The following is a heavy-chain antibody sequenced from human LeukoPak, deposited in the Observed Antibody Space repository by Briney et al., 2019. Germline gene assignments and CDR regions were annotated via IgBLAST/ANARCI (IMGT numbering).Heavy chain of an antibody. CDR1: GFTFSSYS. Sequence: PGGSLRLSCAASGFTFSSYSMNWVRQAPGKGLEWVSYISSSSSTIYYADSVKGRFTISGDNAKNSLYLQMNSLRDEDTAVYYCARTYLYSSGWVPFDYWGQGTLVTVSS. D-gene: IGHD6-19*01. CDR3: ARTYLYSSGWVPFDY. CDR2: ISSSSSTI. V-gene: IGHV3-48*02. J-gene: IGHJ4*02.